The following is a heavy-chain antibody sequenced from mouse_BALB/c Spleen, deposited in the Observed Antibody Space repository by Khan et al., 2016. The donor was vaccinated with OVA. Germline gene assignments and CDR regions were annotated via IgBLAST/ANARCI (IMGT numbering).Heavy chain of an antibody. D-gene: IGHD1-1*01. J-gene: IGHJ2*01. CDR3: TRIYRSDFDY. CDR2: INPHIGET. CDR1: GYSFTGYF. V-gene: IGHV1-20*02. Sequence: EVQLQESGPELVRPGASVKISCKASGYSFTGYFMNWVMQSHGKSLEWIGRINPHIGETFYNQRFKDKATLNVDESSSTALMELRSLASEDSAVYYCTRIYRSDFDYWGQGTTLTVSS.